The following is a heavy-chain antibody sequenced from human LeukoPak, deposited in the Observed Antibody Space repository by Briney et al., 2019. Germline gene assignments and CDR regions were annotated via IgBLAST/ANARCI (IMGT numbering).Heavy chain of an antibody. J-gene: IGHJ4*02. CDR2: ITPNSGGT. CDR3: ARDAGKYSSSSGDY. CDR1: GYTFTGYY. D-gene: IGHD6-6*01. Sequence: GASVKVSCKASGYTFTGYYMHWVRQAPGQGLEWMGCITPNSGGTNYAQKFQGRATMTRDTSMSTAYRELSRMRSDDTAVYYCARDAGKYSSSSGDYWGQGTLVTVSS. V-gene: IGHV1-2*02.